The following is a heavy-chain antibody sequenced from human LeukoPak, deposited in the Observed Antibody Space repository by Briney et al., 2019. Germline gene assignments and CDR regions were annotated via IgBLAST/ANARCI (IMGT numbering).Heavy chain of an antibody. D-gene: IGHD1-14*01. CDR1: GGSFSGYY. CDR3: ARRSRRTQNWFDP. Sequence: PSETLSLTCAVYGGSFSGYYWSWIRQPPGKGLEWIGEINHSGSTNYNPSLKSRVTISVDTSKNQFSLKLSSVTAADTAVYYCARRSRRTQNWFDPWGQGTLVTVSS. CDR2: INHSGST. V-gene: IGHV4-34*01. J-gene: IGHJ5*02.